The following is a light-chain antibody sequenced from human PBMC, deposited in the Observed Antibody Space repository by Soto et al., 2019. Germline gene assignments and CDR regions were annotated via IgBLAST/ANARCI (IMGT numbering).Light chain of an antibody. CDR3: QKYNSAPYT. Sequence: DIQMTQSPSSLSASVGDRVTITCRASKGISNYLAWYQQKPGKVPKLLIYAASTLQSGVPSRFSGSGSGTDFTLTISSLQPEDVAAYYCQKYNSAPYTFAQGTKLEIK. CDR1: KGISNY. J-gene: IGKJ2*01. CDR2: AAS. V-gene: IGKV1-27*01.